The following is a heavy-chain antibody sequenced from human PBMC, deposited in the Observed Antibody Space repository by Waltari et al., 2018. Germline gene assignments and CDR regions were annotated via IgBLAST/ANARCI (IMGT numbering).Heavy chain of an antibody. Sequence: QVQLVESGGGVVQPGMSLRPSCAASVFSLSNFGMHWVRQAPGKGLEWVALIWFGGGDTYYADSVRGRFTISRDNSKNTLYLDINSLRVDDTAIYHCAKDAFGNTYLDYWGQGTLVTVSS. J-gene: IGHJ4*02. CDR1: VFSLSNFG. V-gene: IGHV3-33*06. CDR2: IWFGGGDT. D-gene: IGHD3-10*01. CDR3: AKDAFGNTYLDY.